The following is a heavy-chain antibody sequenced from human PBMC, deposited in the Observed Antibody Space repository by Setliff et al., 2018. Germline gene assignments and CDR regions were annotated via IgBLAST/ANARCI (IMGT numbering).Heavy chain of an antibody. CDR1: GASTTTYY. J-gene: IGHJ4*02. V-gene: IGHV4-59*08. Sequence: SETLSLTCAVSGASTTTYYWSWIRQPPGKGLEWIGYVFYGGSTKFNPPLKSRASISVDTTKNQFSLGLISVTAADTAIYYCARHLGPWDPVDYWGPGTLVTVSS. CDR3: ARHLGPWDPVDY. D-gene: IGHD1-26*01. CDR2: VFYGGST.